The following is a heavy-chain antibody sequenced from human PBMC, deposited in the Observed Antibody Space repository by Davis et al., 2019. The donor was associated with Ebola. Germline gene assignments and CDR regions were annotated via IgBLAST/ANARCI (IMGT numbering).Heavy chain of an antibody. Sequence: PSETLSLTCAVSGGSISSTNLWSWVRQPPGKRLEWIGEIYHSGSTNYNPSLKSRVTISVDKSKNQFSLKLSSVTAADTAVYYCARTYYYGSGSYGGGGMDIWGQGTTVTVSS. V-gene: IGHV4-4*02. CDR3: ARTYYYGSGSYGGGGMDI. J-gene: IGHJ6*02. D-gene: IGHD3-10*01. CDR2: IYHSGST. CDR1: GGSISSTNL.